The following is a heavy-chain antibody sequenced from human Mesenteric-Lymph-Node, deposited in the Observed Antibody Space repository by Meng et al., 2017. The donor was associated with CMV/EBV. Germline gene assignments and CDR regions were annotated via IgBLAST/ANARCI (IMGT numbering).Heavy chain of an antibody. CDR2: INWNGDST. D-gene: IGHD1-26*01. Sequence: GESLKISCAASGFTVSSMYMSWVRQAPGKGLEWVSGINWNGDSTGYADSVKGRFFISRDNAKNSLYMQMNSLRAEDTALYYCARHPGSYYVDWFDPWGQGTLVTVSS. CDR3: ARHPGSYYVDWFDP. CDR1: GFTVSSMY. V-gene: IGHV3-20*04. J-gene: IGHJ5*02.